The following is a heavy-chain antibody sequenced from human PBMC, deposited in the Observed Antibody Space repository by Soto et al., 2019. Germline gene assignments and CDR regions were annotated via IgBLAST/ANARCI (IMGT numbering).Heavy chain of an antibody. CDR1: GYTFTGYY. J-gene: IGHJ6*02. D-gene: IGHD3-3*01. V-gene: IGHV1-2*02. CDR2: INPNSGGT. CDR3: ARASYYDFWSGYYPRAGYYYYGMDV. Sequence: GASVKVSCKASGYTFTGYYMHWLRQSPGQGLEWMGWINPNSGGTNYAQKFQGRVTMTRDTSISTAYMELSRLRSDDTAVYYCARASYYDFWSGYYPRAGYYYYGMDVWGQGTTVTVSS.